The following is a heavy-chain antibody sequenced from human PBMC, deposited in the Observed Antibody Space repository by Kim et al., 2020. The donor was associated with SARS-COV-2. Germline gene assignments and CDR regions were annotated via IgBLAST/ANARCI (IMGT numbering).Heavy chain of an antibody. V-gene: IGHV1-2*02. CDR1: GYTFTGYY. Sequence: ASVKVSCKASGYTFTGYYMHWVRQAPGQGLEWMGWINPNSGGTNYAQKFQGRVTMTRDTSISTAYMELSRLRSDDTAVYYCARPKEAYDSKATLNWFDPWGQGTLVTVSS. J-gene: IGHJ5*02. CDR3: ARPKEAYDSKATLNWFDP. D-gene: IGHD3-22*01. CDR2: INPNSGGT.